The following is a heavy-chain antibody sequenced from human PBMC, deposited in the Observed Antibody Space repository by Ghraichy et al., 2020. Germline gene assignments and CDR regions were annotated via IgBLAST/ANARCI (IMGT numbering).Heavy chain of an antibody. V-gene: IGHV6-1*01. Sequence: SQTLSLTCAISGDSVSSNSAAWNWIRQSPSRGLEWLGRTYYRSKWYNGYADSVKSRITINPDTSKNQFSLQLNSVTPEDTGVYYCARGIPARLGMDVWGQGTTVTVSS. CDR2: TYYRSKWYN. D-gene: IGHD6-6*01. J-gene: IGHJ6*02. CDR1: GDSVSSNSAA. CDR3: ARGIPARLGMDV.